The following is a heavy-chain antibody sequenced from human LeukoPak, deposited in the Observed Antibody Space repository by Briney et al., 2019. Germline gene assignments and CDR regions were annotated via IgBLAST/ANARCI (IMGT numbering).Heavy chain of an antibody. CDR2: ISSSSSYI. D-gene: IGHD3-3*01. CDR3: ARVALTIFGVVIINDAFDI. J-gene: IGHJ3*02. Sequence: GGSLRLSCAASGFTFSSYSMNWVRQAPGKGLEWVSSISSSSSYIYYADSVKGRFTISRDNAKNSLYLQMNSLRAEDTAVYYCARVALTIFGVVIINDAFDIWGQGTMVTVSS. V-gene: IGHV3-21*01. CDR1: GFTFSSYS.